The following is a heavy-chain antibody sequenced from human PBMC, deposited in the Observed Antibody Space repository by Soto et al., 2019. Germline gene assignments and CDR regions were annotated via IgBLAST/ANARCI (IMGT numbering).Heavy chain of an antibody. CDR1: GGTFSSYA. D-gene: IGHD3-22*01. Sequence: SVKVSCKASGGTFSSYAISWVRQAPGQGLEWMGGIIPIFGTANYAQKFQGRVTITADESTSTAYMELSSLRSEDTAVYYSARELDYASSRYYPSPDYYAMAVWGHCTTGTV. CDR2: IIPIFGTA. J-gene: IGHJ6*02. CDR3: ARELDYASSRYYPSPDYYAMAV. V-gene: IGHV1-69*13.